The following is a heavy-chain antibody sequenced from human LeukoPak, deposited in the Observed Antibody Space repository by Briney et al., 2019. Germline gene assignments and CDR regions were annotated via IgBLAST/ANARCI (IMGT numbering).Heavy chain of an antibody. Sequence: GASVKVSCKASGGTFSSYTISWVRQAPGQGLEWMGGIIPIFGTANYAQKFQGGVTITTDESTSTAYMELSSLGSEDTAVYYCARDGSSGWPNWFDPWGQGTLVTVSS. CDR3: ARDGSSGWPNWFDP. CDR2: IIPIFGTA. V-gene: IGHV1-69*05. CDR1: GGTFSSYT. D-gene: IGHD6-19*01. J-gene: IGHJ5*02.